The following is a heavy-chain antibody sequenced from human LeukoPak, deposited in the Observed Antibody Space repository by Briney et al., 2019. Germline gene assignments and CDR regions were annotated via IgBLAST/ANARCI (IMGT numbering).Heavy chain of an antibody. Sequence: GGSLRLSCAASGFTFDDYAMHWVRQAPGKGLEWVSGISWNSGSIGYADSVKGRFTISRDNSKNTLYLQMNSLRAEDTAVYYCAKEGWNYGPFDYWGQGTLVTVSS. J-gene: IGHJ4*02. CDR3: AKEGWNYGPFDY. D-gene: IGHD1-7*01. CDR2: ISWNSGSI. CDR1: GFTFDDYA. V-gene: IGHV3-9*01.